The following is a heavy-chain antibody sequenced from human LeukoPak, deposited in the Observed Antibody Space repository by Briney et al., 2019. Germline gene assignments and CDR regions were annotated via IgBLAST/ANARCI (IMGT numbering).Heavy chain of an antibody. D-gene: IGHD6-13*01. CDR2: IKEDGTEI. CDR1: GFAFGGNW. J-gene: IGHJ4*02. V-gene: IGHV3-7*04. Sequence: PGGSLIPSCAASGFAFGGNWMSWVRQAPGKGLEWLANIKEDGTEIYYVDSVKDRFTISRDNAKNSLYLQMSSLRAEDTAVYYCARGSPEAANRPFNDWGQGTLVTVSS. CDR3: ARGSPEAANRPFND.